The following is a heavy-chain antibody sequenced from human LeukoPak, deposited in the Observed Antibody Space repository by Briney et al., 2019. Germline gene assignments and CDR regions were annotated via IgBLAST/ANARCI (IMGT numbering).Heavy chain of an antibody. CDR2: ISPSGGST. Sequence: GGSLRLSCAASGFTFSSYAMNWVRQAPGKGLECISSISPSGGSTYYADSVKGRFTISRDNSKNTLYLQINGLRAEDTAIYYCAKKIGGYNSFDYWGQGTLVTVSS. J-gene: IGHJ4*02. D-gene: IGHD5-24*01. CDR3: AKKIGGYNSFDY. CDR1: GFTFSSYA. V-gene: IGHV3-23*01.